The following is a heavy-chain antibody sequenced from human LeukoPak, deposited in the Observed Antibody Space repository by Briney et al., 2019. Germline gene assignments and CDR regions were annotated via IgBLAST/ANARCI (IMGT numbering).Heavy chain of an antibody. CDR1: GLTFSSHW. J-gene: IGHJ5*02. D-gene: IGHD3-10*01. V-gene: IGHV3-74*01. CDR3: ARGITGMYYYDP. Sequence: GGSLRLSCTASGLTFSSHWMHWVRQAPGKGLVWVSRINFDGSSTNYADSVKGRFTISRDNAKDTLYLQINTLRAEDTAVYYCARGITGMYYYDPWGQGTLVTVSS. CDR2: INFDGSST.